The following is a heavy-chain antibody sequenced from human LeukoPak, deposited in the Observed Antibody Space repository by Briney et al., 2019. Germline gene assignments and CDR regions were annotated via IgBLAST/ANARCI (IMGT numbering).Heavy chain of an antibody. CDR1: GGTFSSYA. CDR2: IIPIFGTA. Sequence: SVKVSCKASGGTFSSYAISWVRQAPGQGLEWMGGIIPIFGTANYAQKFQGRVTITADKSTSTAYMELSSLRSEDTAVYYCARDMISKITMVRAAEGAFDIWGQGTMVTVSS. D-gene: IGHD3-10*01. J-gene: IGHJ3*02. V-gene: IGHV1-69*06. CDR3: ARDMISKITMVRAAEGAFDI.